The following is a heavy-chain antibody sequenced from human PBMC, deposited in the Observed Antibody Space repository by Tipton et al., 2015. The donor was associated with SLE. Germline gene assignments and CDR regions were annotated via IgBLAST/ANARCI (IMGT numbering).Heavy chain of an antibody. CDR3: ARGALGYYYMDV. Sequence: PGLVKPSQTLSVTCAISGDSVSSNSAAWNWIRQSPSRGLEWLGRTYYRSKWYNDYVISVKSRIIINPDTSKNHFSLQLSSVTPADTAVYHCARGALGYYYMDVWGKGTTVTVSS. CDR2: TYYRSKWYN. J-gene: IGHJ6*03. V-gene: IGHV6-1*01. CDR1: GDSVSSNSAA.